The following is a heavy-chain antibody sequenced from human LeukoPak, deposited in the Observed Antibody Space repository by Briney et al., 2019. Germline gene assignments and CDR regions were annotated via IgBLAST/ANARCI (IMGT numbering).Heavy chain of an antibody. CDR1: GGSFSGYY. D-gene: IGHD5-12*01. CDR2: INHSGST. CDR3: ARRILGRLRFVDH. Sequence: MASETLSLTCAVYGGSFSGYYWSWIRQPPGKGLEWIGEINHSGSTNYNPSLKSRVTISVDTSKNQFSLKLSSVTAADTAVYYCARRILGRLRFVDHWGQGTLVTVSS. J-gene: IGHJ5*02. V-gene: IGHV4-34*01.